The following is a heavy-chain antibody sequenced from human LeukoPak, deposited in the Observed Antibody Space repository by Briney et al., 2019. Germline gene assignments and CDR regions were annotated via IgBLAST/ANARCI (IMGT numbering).Heavy chain of an antibody. CDR3: ARVASGEGWHDY. V-gene: IGHV1-69*05. CDR1: GGTFSSYA. Sequence: SVKVSCKASGGTFSSYAISWVRQAPGQGLEWMGRVIPIFGTANYAQKFQGRVTITTDESTSTAYMELSSLRSEDTAVYYCARVASGEGWHDYWGQGTLVTVSS. CDR2: VIPIFGTA. D-gene: IGHD5-24*01. J-gene: IGHJ4*02.